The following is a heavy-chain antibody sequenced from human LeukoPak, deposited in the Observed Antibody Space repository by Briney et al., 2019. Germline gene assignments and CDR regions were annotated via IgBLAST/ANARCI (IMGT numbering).Heavy chain of an antibody. CDR1: GYTFTGYY. D-gene: IGHD3-10*01. CDR2: MNPNSGNT. Sequence: ASVKVSCKASGYTFTGYYMHWVRQAPGQGLEWMGWMNPNSGNTGYAQKFQGRVTMTRNTSISTAYMELSSLRSEDTAVYYCARADRGVIDSHYYYYMDVWGKGTTVTISS. V-gene: IGHV1-8*02. CDR3: ARADRGVIDSHYYYYMDV. J-gene: IGHJ6*03.